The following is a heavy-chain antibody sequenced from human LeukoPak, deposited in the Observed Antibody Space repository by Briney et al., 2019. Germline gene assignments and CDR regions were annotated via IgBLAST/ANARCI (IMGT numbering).Heavy chain of an antibody. CDR2: IYHSGST. J-gene: IGHJ5*02. Sequence: SETLSLTCAVSGGSISSGGYSWSWIRQPPGKGLEWIGYIYHSGSTYYNPSLKSRVTISIDRSKNQFSLKLSSVTAADTAVYYCARGLDDYGDQNWFDPWGQGTLVTVSS. D-gene: IGHD4-17*01. V-gene: IGHV4-30-2*01. CDR1: GGSISSGGYS. CDR3: ARGLDDYGDQNWFDP.